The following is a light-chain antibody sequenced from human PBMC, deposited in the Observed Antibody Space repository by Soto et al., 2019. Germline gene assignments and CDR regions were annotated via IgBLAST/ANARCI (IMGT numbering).Light chain of an antibody. V-gene: IGKV1-5*03. CDR2: KGS. CDR1: QSIRSW. CDR3: LQYNTLWT. J-gene: IGKJ1*01. Sequence: DIQMTQSPSTLSASVGDRVTITCRASQSIRSWLAWYQQKPGKAPKVLIYKGSSVESGFPSRFSGSGSGTEFTITISSLQPDDFATYYCLQYNTLWTFGQGTKVDFK.